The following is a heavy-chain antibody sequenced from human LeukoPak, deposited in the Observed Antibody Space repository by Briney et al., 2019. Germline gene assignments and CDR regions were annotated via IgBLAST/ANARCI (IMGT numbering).Heavy chain of an antibody. CDR3: ARQTGSGLFILP. CDR1: GGSFSGYY. CDR2: INHSGST. D-gene: IGHD3/OR15-3a*01. J-gene: IGHJ4*02. V-gene: IGHV4-34*01. Sequence: SETLSLTCAVYGGSFSGYYWSWIRQPPGKGLEWIWEINHSGSTNYNASLKSQVSISIDTSKNQFSLRLTSVTAADTAVYYCARQTGSGLFILPGGQGTLVTVSS.